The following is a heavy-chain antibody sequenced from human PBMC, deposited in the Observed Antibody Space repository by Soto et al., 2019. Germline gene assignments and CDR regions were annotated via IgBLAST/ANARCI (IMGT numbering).Heavy chain of an antibody. CDR1: GFIFNNYI. J-gene: IGHJ4*02. CDR2: ISTSSSNI. CDR3: ARDYSFDY. V-gene: IGHV3-48*02. D-gene: IGHD1-26*01. Sequence: PGGSLRLSCAASGFIFNNYIMNWVRQAPGKCLEWLSYISTSSSNIYYADSVKGRFTISRDNARNSLYLQLTSLRDEDTAVYYCARDYSFDYWGQGTLVTVSS.